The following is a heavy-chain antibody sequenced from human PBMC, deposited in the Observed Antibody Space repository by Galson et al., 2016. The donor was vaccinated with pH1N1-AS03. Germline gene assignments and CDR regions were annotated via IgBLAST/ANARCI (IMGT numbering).Heavy chain of an antibody. CDR3: AREWSAFDF. V-gene: IGHV4-4*02. J-gene: IGHJ3*01. D-gene: IGHD2-15*01. CDR2: IHHRGTI. Sequence: SETLSLTCNVSGGSVSSNTWWSWVRQPPGKGLEWIGEIHHRGTINYNPSLKSRVIISIDKSENHFSLNLSPVTAADAAVYYCAREWSAFDFWGQGTVVTVSS. CDR1: GGSVSSNTW.